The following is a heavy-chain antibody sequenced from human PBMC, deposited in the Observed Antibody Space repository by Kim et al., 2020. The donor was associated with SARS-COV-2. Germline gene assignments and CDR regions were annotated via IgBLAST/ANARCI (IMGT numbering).Heavy chain of an antibody. CDR1: GGTFSSYA. CDR3: ARGYDFWSGSSTTRWFDP. J-gene: IGHJ5*02. Sequence: SVKVSCKASGGTFSSYAISWVRQAPGQGLEWMGGIIPIFGTANYAQKFQGRVTITADESTSTAYMELSSLRSEDTAVYYCARGYDFWSGSSTTRWFDPWGQGTLVTVSS. D-gene: IGHD3-3*01. V-gene: IGHV1-69*13. CDR2: IIPIFGTA.